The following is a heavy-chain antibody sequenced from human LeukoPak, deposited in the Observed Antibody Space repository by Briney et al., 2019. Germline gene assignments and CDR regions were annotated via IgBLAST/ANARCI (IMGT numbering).Heavy chain of an antibody. V-gene: IGHV3-23*01. Sequence: GGSLRLSCAASGFTFSNFAMSWVRQAPGKGLEWVSAIRASGENTFYIDSVKGRFTISRDNSKNTLYLQMNSLRAEDTAVYYCAREGYSYTIDYWGQGTLVTVSS. J-gene: IGHJ4*02. CDR1: GFTFSNFA. CDR3: AREGYSYTIDY. CDR2: IRASGENT. D-gene: IGHD5-18*01.